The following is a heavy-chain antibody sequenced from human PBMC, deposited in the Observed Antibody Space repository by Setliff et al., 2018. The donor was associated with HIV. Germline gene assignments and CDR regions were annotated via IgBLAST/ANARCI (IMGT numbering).Heavy chain of an antibody. J-gene: IGHJ3*02. D-gene: IGHD2-15*01. CDR2: IYYSGST. CDR3: ARNPCSGGSCPDSFDI. V-gene: IGHV4-59*01. CDR1: GGSISSYY. Sequence: SETLSLTCTVSGGSISSYYWSWIRQPPGKGLEWIGYIYYSGSTNYNPSLKSRVTISVDTSKNQFSLKLSSVTAADTALYYCARNPCSGGSCPDSFDIWGQGTMVTVS.